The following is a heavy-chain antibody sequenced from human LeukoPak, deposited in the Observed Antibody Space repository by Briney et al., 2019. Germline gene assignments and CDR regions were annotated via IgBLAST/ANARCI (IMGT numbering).Heavy chain of an antibody. Sequence: AETLSLTCAVYGGSFSGYYWRWIRQPPGKGLEWIGEINHSGSTTYNPPLKSRVPIPVKTSKNQFSLKQSSVTTGATAVIFLARGHHFTIVLNVYARGEWFDPWGQGTLVTVSS. CDR1: GGSFSGYY. D-gene: IGHD2-8*01. J-gene: IGHJ5*02. CDR3: ARGHHFTIVLNVYARGEWFDP. V-gene: IGHV4-34*01. CDR2: INHSGST.